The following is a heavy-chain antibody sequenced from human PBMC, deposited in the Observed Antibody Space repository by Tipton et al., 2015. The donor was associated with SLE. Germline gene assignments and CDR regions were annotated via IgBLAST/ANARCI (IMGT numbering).Heavy chain of an antibody. CDR3: ARTGAYSNFYYYYYMDV. Sequence: SLRLSCAVSGGSMSSSDWWSWVRQPPGKGLEWIGEISHSGSTNYNPSLKSRVTISVDKSKNQFALRLSSVTAADTAVYYCARTGAYSNFYYYYYMDVWGEGTAVTVSS. D-gene: IGHD4-11*01. CDR1: GGSMSSSDW. CDR2: ISHSGST. V-gene: IGHV4-4*02. J-gene: IGHJ6*03.